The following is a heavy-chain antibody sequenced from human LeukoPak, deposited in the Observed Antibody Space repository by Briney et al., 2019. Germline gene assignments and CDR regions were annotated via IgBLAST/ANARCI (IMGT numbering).Heavy chain of an antibody. D-gene: IGHD3-10*01. J-gene: IGHJ6*03. Sequence: SETLSLTCSVSGGSISSYYWSWIRQPPGKGLEWSGYIYYSGSTNYNPSLKSRVTISVDSSKNQFSLKLSSVTAAAMAEYYCARSEGMVRGVIQMRGYYRDVWGKGTTVTVS. V-gene: IGHV4-59*12. CDR3: ARSEGMVRGVIQMRGYYRDV. CDR2: IYYSGST. CDR1: GGSISSYY.